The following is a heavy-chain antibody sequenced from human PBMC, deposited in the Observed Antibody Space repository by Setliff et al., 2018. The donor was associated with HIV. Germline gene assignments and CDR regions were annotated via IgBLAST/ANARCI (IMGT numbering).Heavy chain of an antibody. CDR1: GYSISSGYY. J-gene: IGHJ6*03. D-gene: IGHD5-18*01. Sequence: LSLTCVVSGYSISSGYYWSWIRQPPGKGLEWIGYIYYSGSSIYNPSLKSRVTISVDTSKKQFSLKLSSVTAADTAVYYCARRGGYSYGYMDVWGKGTTVTVSS. CDR2: IYYSGSS. CDR3: ARRGGYSYGYMDV. V-gene: IGHV4-61*01.